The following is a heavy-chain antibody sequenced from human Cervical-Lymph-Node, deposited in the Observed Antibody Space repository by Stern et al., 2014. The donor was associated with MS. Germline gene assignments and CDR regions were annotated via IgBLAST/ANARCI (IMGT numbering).Heavy chain of an antibody. D-gene: IGHD4-11*01. J-gene: IGHJ4*02. CDR3: ARQPDYSDFLDF. CDR1: GYNFIDNA. Sequence: QLVQSGAEVKKPGASMKISCKTSGYNFIDNAIHWVRHAPGQRLEWMGWINGGPGTTKYSQKFQGRFSFTRDKAASAAYMDLSSLSPDDTSVYYCARQPDYSDFLDFWGQGTLVTVSS. V-gene: IGHV1-3*01. CDR2: INGGPGTT.